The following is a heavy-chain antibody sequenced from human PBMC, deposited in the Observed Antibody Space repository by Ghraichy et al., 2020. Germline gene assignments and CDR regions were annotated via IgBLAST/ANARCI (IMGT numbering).Heavy chain of an antibody. CDR1: GGSISSSSYY. J-gene: IGHJ3*02. CDR2: IYYSGST. Sequence: SETLSLTCTVSGGSISSSSYYWGWIRQPPGKGLEWIGSIYYSGSTYYNPSLQSRVTISVDTSKNQFSLKLSSVTAADTAVYYCARLDYYDSSGQSPNGQDAFDIWGQGTMVTVSS. D-gene: IGHD3-22*01. V-gene: IGHV4-39*01. CDR3: ARLDYYDSSGQSPNGQDAFDI.